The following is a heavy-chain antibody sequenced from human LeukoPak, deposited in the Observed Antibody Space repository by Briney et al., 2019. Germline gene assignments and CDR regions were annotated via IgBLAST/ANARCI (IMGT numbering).Heavy chain of an antibody. CDR1: GYTFIGYY. D-gene: IGHD2-8*01. CDR3: ARDDCTNGVCYISY. CDR2: ISAYNGNT. J-gene: IGHJ4*02. Sequence: GVSVKVSCKASGYTFIGYYLHWVRQAPGQGLEWMGWISAYNGNTNYAQKLQGRVTMTTDTSTSTAYMELRSLRSDDTAVYYCARDDCTNGVCYISYWGQGTLVTVSS. V-gene: IGHV1-18*04.